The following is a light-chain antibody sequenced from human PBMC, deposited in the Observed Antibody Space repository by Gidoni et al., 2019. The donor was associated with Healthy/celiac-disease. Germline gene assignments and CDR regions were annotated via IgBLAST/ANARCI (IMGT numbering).Light chain of an antibody. J-gene: IGLJ1*01. Sequence: QSALTQPASVSGSPGQSITISCTGTSSDVGGYNYVSWYQQHPGKAPKLMIYDVSNRPSGVSNRFSGSKSGNTASLTISGLQAEDEADYYCSSYTSSSTLYYVFGTGTKVXV. CDR1: SSDVGGYNY. CDR2: DVS. CDR3: SSYTSSSTLYYV. V-gene: IGLV2-14*01.